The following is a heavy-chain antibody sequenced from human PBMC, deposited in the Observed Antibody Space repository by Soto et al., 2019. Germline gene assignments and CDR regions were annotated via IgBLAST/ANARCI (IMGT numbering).Heavy chain of an antibody. Sequence: EVKLLESGGGLVQPGGSLRLSCTASGFTFSSYAMIWVRQAPGKGLEWVSRIRGNGDKTNYADSATGRFTISRDNSKNTLSMQMSSLRADDTAVYYCAGGREYLVRERQYFDYWGQGTLVTVSS. D-gene: IGHD2-2*01. CDR2: IRGNGDKT. J-gene: IGHJ4*02. V-gene: IGHV3-23*01. CDR3: AGGREYLVRERQYFDY. CDR1: GFTFSSYA.